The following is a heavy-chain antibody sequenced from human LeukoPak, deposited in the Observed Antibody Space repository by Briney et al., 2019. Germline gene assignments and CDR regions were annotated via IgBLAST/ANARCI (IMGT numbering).Heavy chain of an antibody. CDR1: GGSFSGYY. D-gene: IGHD1-26*01. CDR3: AVGSGSPFDY. V-gene: IGHV4-34*01. CDR2: INHSGST. J-gene: IGHJ4*02. Sequence: SETLPLTCAVYGGSFSGYYWSWIRQPPGKGLEWIGEINHSGSTNYNPSLKSRVTISVDTSKNQFSLKLSSVTAADTAVYYCAVGSGSPFDYWGQGTLVAVSS.